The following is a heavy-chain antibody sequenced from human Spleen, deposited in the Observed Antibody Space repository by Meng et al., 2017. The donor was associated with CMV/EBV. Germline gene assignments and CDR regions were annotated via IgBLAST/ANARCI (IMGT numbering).Heavy chain of an antibody. CDR2: IYSGGST. J-gene: IGHJ2*01. CDR3: AKVPAQEFYWYFDL. CDR1: GFTVSSNY. Sequence: CAASGFTVSSNYMSWVRQAPGKGLEWVSVIYSGGSTYYADSVKGRFTISRDNSKNTLYLQMNSLRVEDTAVYYRAKVPAQEFYWYFDLWGRGTLVTVSS. V-gene: IGHV3-53*05.